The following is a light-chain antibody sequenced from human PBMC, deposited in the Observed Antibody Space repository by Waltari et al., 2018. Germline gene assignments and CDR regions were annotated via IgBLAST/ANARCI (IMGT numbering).Light chain of an antibody. CDR1: QSLSRSY. CDR3: QQYASLPYT. Sequence: EIVLTQSPGTLSLSPGERATLSCRASQSLSRSYLAWYQQKPGQAPRLLIYGASSRATGIPDNFSGSGSETDFTLTISRLEPADFAVYYCQQYASLPYTFGQGTKLEIK. V-gene: IGKV3-20*01. J-gene: IGKJ2*01. CDR2: GAS.